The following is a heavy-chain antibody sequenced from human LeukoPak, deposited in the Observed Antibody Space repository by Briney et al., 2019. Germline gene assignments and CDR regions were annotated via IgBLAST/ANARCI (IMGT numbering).Heavy chain of an antibody. CDR3: ARDQGNWNDAYNWFDP. J-gene: IGHJ5*02. CDR2: IWYDGSNK. CDR1: GFTFSSYG. D-gene: IGHD1-20*01. Sequence: GRSLRLSCAASGFTFSSYGVHWVRQAPGKGLEWVAVIWYDGSNKYYADSVKGRFTISRDNSKNTLYLQMNSLRAEDTAVYYCARDQGNWNDAYNWFDPWGRGTLVTVSS. V-gene: IGHV3-33*01.